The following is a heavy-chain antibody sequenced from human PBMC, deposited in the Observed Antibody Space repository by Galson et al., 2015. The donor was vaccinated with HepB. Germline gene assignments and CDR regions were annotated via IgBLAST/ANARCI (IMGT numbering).Heavy chain of an antibody. V-gene: IGHV3-23*01. CDR2: ISDGGGTT. Sequence: SLRLSCAASGFTFSRYAMAWVRLAPGKGLEWLSSISDGGGTTNNADSVKGRFTISRDNSQNTLFLQMNSLTAEDTAIYYCAKDRELATIKRRRGPNFFDNWGQGTLVTVSS. J-gene: IGHJ4*02. CDR1: GFTFSRYA. D-gene: IGHD5-24*01. CDR3: AKDRELATIKRRRGPNFFDN.